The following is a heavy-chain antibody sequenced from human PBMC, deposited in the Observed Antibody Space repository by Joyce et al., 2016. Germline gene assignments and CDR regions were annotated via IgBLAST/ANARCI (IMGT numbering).Heavy chain of an antibody. V-gene: IGHV3-49*05. CDR1: GFSFEDYA. D-gene: IGHD2-15*01. CDR2: IRSKAYGGTT. J-gene: IGHJ6*02. Sequence: EVQLVESGGGLVKPGRSLSLSCVGSGFSFEDYAMNWFRQAPGKGPEWVGFIRSKAYGGTTKYAASVNGRFTISRDDSKSIASLQMNRLKIEDTGVYYCSQSSPDGMDVWGQGTTVTVSS. CDR3: SQSSPDGMDV.